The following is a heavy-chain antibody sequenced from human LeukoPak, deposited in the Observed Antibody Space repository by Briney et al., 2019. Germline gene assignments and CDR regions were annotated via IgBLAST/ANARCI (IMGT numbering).Heavy chain of an antibody. CDR1: GFTFSSYG. J-gene: IGHJ4*02. D-gene: IGHD3-9*01. CDR3: ARSVRYFDWKYYFDY. V-gene: IGHV3-33*01. Sequence: GGSLRLSCAASGFTFSSYGMHWVRQAPGKGLEWVAVIWYDGSNKYYADSVKDRFTISRDNSKNTLYLQMNSLRAEDTAVYYCARSVRYFDWKYYFDYWGQGTLVTVSS. CDR2: IWYDGSNK.